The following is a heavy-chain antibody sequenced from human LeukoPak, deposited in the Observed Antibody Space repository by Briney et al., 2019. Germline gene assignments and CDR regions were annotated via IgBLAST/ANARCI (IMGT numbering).Heavy chain of an antibody. Sequence: PSETLSLTCTVSGGSISSYYWSWIRQPPGKGLEWIGYIYYSGSTNYNPSLKSRVTISVDTSKNQFSLKLSSVTAADTAVYYCARDYSLRPHDNYDSSGYYSDDAFDIWGQGTMVTVSS. CDR1: GGSISSYY. CDR3: ARDYSLRPHDNYDSSGYYSDDAFDI. J-gene: IGHJ3*02. CDR2: IYYSGST. D-gene: IGHD3-22*01. V-gene: IGHV4-59*01.